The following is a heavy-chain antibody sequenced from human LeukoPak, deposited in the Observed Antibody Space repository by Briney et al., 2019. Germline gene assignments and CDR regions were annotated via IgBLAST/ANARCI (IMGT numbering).Heavy chain of an antibody. CDR2: INPNSGST. Sequence: ASVKVSCKASGYTFIDYYLHWVRQAPGQGLEWMGWINPNSGSTDYSQKFQGRVTMTGDTSISTAYMELSSLRSDDTAVYYCARGGVSGSYPKPFDYWGQGTLVTVSS. CDR1: GYTFIDYY. V-gene: IGHV1-2*02. D-gene: IGHD1-26*01. J-gene: IGHJ4*02. CDR3: ARGGVSGSYPKPFDY.